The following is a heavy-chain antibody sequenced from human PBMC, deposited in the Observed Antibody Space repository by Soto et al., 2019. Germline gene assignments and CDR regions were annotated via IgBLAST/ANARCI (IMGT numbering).Heavy chain of an antibody. J-gene: IGHJ4*02. CDR3: ARLGSRIVDY. CDR1: GGSFSAYY. CDR2: INHSGGT. Sequence: PSETLSLTCAVYGGSFSAYYWSWIRQPPGKGLEWIGEINHSGGTSYNPSLKSRVTISVDTSKSQFSLKLTSVTAADTAVYYCARLGSRIVDYWGQGTLVTVSS. V-gene: IGHV4-34*01. D-gene: IGHD1-26*01.